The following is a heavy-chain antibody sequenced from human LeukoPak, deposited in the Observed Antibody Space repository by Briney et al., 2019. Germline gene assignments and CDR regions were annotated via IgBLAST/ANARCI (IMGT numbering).Heavy chain of an antibody. CDR2: ISSSSSTI. D-gene: IGHD3-22*01. Sequence: PGGSLRLSCAASGLTFSSYSMNWVRQAPGKGLEWVSYISSSSSTIYYADAVKGRFTISRDNAKNSLYLQMNSLRAEDTAVYYCARDNRGYYDSSGVDYWGQGTLVTVSS. CDR3: ARDNRGYYDSSGVDY. CDR1: GLTFSSYS. V-gene: IGHV3-48*01. J-gene: IGHJ4*02.